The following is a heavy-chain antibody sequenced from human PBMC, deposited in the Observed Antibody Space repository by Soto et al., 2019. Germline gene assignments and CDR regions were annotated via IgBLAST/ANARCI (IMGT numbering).Heavy chain of an antibody. CDR3: ARGHGGITVFGAPGHFDY. CDR2: MSYSGST. V-gene: IGHV4-39*01. D-gene: IGHD3-3*01. J-gene: IGHJ4*02. CDR1: GGSISSSSYY. Sequence: QLQLQESGPGLVKPSETLSLTCTVSGGSISSSSYYWGWIRQPPGKGLEWIGSMSYSGSTYYNPSLKSRVTISADTSRNQFSLNLRSVTAADTSVYYCARGHGGITVFGAPGHFDYWGQGTLVTVSS.